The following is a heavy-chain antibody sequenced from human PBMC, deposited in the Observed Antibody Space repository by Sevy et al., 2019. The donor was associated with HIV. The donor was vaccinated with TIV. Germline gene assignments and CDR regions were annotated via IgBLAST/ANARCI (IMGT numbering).Heavy chain of an antibody. Sequence: GGSLRLSCAAPGFTFSTSSMSWVRQAPGKGLEWVSSVSSSSSFIFYADSVKGRFTISRDNAKNSLYLQMNSLRAEDTAVYFCVGCSSVCCHQGWFDPWGQGTLVTVSS. V-gene: IGHV3-21*01. D-gene: IGHD2-2*01. CDR3: VGCSSVCCHQGWFDP. CDR2: VSSSSSFI. CDR1: GFTFSTSS. J-gene: IGHJ5*02.